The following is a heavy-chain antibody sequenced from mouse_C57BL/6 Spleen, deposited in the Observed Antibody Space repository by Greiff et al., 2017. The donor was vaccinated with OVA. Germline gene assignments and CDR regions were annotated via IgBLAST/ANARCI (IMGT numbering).Heavy chain of an antibody. J-gene: IGHJ1*03. CDR2: IDPEDGET. CDR1: GFNIKDYY. V-gene: IGHV14-2*01. Sequence: VQLQESGAELVKPGASVKLSCTASGFNIKDYYMHWVKQRTEQGLEWIGRIDPEDGETKYAPKFQGKATITADTSSNTAYLQRSSLTSEDTAVYYCVYYGSSLRWYFDVWGTGTTVTVSS. CDR3: VYYGSSLRWYFDV. D-gene: IGHD1-1*01.